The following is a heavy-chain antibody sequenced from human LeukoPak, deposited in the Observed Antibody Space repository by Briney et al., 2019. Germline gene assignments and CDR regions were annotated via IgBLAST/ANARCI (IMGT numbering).Heavy chain of an antibody. CDR3: ARHHYDSSGYYHHDY. J-gene: IGHJ4*02. CDR2: ISDSGST. D-gene: IGHD3-22*01. V-gene: IGHV4-59*08. Sequence: SETLSPTCTISGGSMSIYLWSWIRQPPGKALEWIGYISDSGSTNYNPSLKSRVTLSADTSRNQFSLRLTSVTAADTAVYYCARHHYDSSGYYHHDYWGQGTLVTVSS. CDR1: GGSMSIYL.